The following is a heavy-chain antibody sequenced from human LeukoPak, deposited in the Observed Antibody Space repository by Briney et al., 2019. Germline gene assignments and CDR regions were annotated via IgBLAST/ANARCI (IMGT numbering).Heavy chain of an antibody. CDR2: ITPILGIA. CDR1: GVTFSSYA. CDR3: ARDPDYPGYSPINWFDT. D-gene: IGHD5-18*01. V-gene: IGHV1-69*04. Sequence: SVKLSCKASGVTFSSYAISWVRQAPGQGLEWMGRITPILGIANYAQKVQGRVTITADKSTSTAYIELSSLRPEDTALYYCARDPDYPGYSPINWFDTWGQGTLVTVSA. J-gene: IGHJ5*02.